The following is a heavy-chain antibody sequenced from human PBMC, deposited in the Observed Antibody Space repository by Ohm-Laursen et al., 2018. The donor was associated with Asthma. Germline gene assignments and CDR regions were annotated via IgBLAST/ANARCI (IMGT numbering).Heavy chain of an antibody. V-gene: IGHV3-15*01. CDR2: IMSKTHGEAT. CDR1: GFTFSSYG. D-gene: IGHD3-10*01. Sequence: SLRLSCSASGFTFSSYGMNWVRQTPGKGLEWVGRIMSKTHGEATAYAAPVKGRFTISRDDSKSTVYLQMNSLKTEDTAVYYCTTAVDYTGSGSVAFWGQGTLVTVSS. J-gene: IGHJ4*02. CDR3: TTAVDYTGSGSVAF.